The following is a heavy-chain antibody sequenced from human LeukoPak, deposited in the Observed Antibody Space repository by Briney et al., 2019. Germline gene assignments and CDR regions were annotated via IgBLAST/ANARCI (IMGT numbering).Heavy chain of an antibody. CDR1: GGSISSSSYY. CDR2: IYYSWST. D-gene: IGHD3-10*01. CDR3: ARDPLGFGEFSSA. Sequence: PSETLSLTCTVSGGSISSSSYYCGWIRQPPGSGLEWIGRIYYSWSTYYNPSLKSRVTISVDTSKNQFSLKLSSVTAADTAVYYCARDPLGFGEFSSAWGQGTLVTVSS. J-gene: IGHJ5*02. V-gene: IGHV4-39*07.